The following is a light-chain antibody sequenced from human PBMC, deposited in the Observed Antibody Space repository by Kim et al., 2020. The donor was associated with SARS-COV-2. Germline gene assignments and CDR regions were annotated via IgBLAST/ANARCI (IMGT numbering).Light chain of an antibody. CDR3: QSYDSSNWV. Sequence: NFMLTQPHSVSESPGKTVTISCTRSSGSIASNYVQWYQQRPGSAPTTVIYEDNQRPSGVPDRFSGSIDSSSNPASLTISGLETEDEADYYCQSYDSSNWVFGGGTQLTVL. CDR1: SGSIASNY. V-gene: IGLV6-57*04. CDR2: EDN. J-gene: IGLJ3*02.